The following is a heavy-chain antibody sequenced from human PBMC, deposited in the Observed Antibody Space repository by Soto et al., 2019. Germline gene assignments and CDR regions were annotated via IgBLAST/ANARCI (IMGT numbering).Heavy chain of an antibody. Sequence: SETLSLTCTVSGDSISSDGYHWSWIRQSPGKGLEWIGYIYNGGRTFYRTSLESRINMSLDATKNSYCLRLTSVTDADTAVSYCARAPVGMDSINFFDHWGQGMLVTVSS. D-gene: IGHD2-8*01. CDR3: ARAPVGMDSINFFDH. V-gene: IGHV4-30-4*01. CDR2: IYNGGRT. CDR1: GDSISSDGYH. J-gene: IGHJ4*02.